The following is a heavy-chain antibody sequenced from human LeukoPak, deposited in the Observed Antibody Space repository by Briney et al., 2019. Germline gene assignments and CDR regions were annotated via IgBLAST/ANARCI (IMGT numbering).Heavy chain of an antibody. CDR1: GGSISSSSYY. D-gene: IGHD3-22*01. Sequence: KSSETLSLPCTVSGGSISSSSYYWGWIRQPPGKGLEWIGSIYYSGSTYYNPSLKSRVTISVDTSKNQFSLKLSSVTAADTAVYYCARLRDSSGYLYYFDYWGQGTLVTVSS. V-gene: IGHV4-39*01. CDR2: IYYSGST. J-gene: IGHJ4*02. CDR3: ARLRDSSGYLYYFDY.